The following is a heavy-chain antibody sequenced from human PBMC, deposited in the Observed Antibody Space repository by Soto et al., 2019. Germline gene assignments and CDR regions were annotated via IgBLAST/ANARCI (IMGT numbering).Heavy chain of an antibody. D-gene: IGHD6-19*01. CDR2: FDPEDGDT. Sequence: ASVKVSCKVSGYTLTELSMHWVRQAPGKGLEWMGGFDPEDGDTIYAQKFQGRVTMTEDTSTDTAYMELRSLRSDDTAVYYCARDRLAVAGTKTYYYSYGMDVWGQGTTVTVSS. V-gene: IGHV1-24*01. J-gene: IGHJ6*02. CDR1: GYTLTELS. CDR3: ARDRLAVAGTKTYYYSYGMDV.